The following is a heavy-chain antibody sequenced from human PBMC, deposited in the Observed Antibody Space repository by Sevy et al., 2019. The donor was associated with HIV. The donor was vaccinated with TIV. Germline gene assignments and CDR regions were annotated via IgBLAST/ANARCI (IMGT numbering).Heavy chain of an antibody. Sequence: GGSLRLSCAASGFTFSSYAMNWVRQAPGKGLEWVSTISGSGGSTYYGDSVKGRFTISRDNSKNTVYLQMRSLRAEDTALNYWAKDRYDGSGYYPEGAFDIWGQGTKVTVSS. D-gene: IGHD3-22*01. CDR3: AKDRYDGSGYYPEGAFDI. CDR2: ISGSGGST. J-gene: IGHJ3*02. V-gene: IGHV3-23*01. CDR1: GFTFSSYA.